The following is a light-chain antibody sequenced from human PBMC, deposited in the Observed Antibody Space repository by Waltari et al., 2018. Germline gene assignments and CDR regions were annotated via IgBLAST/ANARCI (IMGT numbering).Light chain of an antibody. V-gene: IGKV1-5*03. Sequence: DIQMTQSPSTLSASVGDRVPITCRASQTVTTWLAWDQQKPGKAPRLLSYKASTLESGVPSRFSGSGSGTEFTLTISSLQPDDFANYYCQQYNSRPWTFGQGTRVEIK. CDR3: QQYNSRPWT. CDR2: KAS. J-gene: IGKJ1*01. CDR1: QTVTTW.